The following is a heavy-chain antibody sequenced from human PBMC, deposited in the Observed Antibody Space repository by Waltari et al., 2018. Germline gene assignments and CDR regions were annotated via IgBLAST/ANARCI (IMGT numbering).Heavy chain of an antibody. CDR1: GFTFSSYW. CDR3: ARERTPAGIAVAGTSEDYFDY. J-gene: IGHJ4*02. D-gene: IGHD6-19*01. Sequence: EVQLVESGGGLVQPGGSLRLSCAASGFTFSSYWMSWVRQAPGKGLEWVANIKQDGSEKYYVDSVKGRFTISRDNAKNSLYLQMNSLRAEDTAVYYCARERTPAGIAVAGTSEDYFDYWGQGTLVTVSS. V-gene: IGHV3-7*01. CDR2: IKQDGSEK.